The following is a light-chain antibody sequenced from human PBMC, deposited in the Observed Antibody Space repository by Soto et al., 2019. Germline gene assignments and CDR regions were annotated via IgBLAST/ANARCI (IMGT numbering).Light chain of an antibody. J-gene: IGLJ3*02. CDR2: LNNDGSH. Sequence: QLVLTQPPSASASLGASVELTCTLSSGHRNYAIAWHQQQPQQGPRFLMKLNNDGSHNKGDGIPDRFSGSSSGPVRYLTISSLQSEDEADYYCQNWASGTRVFGGGTKLTVL. V-gene: IGLV4-69*02. CDR1: SGHRNYA. CDR3: QNWASGTRV.